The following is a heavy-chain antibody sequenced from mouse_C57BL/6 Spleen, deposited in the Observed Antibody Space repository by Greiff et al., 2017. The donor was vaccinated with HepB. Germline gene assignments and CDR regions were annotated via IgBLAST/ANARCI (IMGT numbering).Heavy chain of an antibody. CDR1: GFTFSSYA. J-gene: IGHJ2*01. CDR3: ARDRGGLDY. Sequence: VQLKESGGGLVKPGGSLKLSCAASGFTFSSYAMSWVRQTPEKRLEWVATISDGGSYTYYPDNVKGRFPISRDNAKNNLYLQMSHLKSEDTAMYYCARDRGGLDYWGQGTTLTVSS. D-gene: IGHD1-1*02. CDR2: ISDGGSYT. V-gene: IGHV5-4*01.